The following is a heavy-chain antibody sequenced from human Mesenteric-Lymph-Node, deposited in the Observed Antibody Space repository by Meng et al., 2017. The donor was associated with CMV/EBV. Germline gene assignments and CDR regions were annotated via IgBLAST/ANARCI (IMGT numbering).Heavy chain of an antibody. J-gene: IGHJ4*02. CDR1: GCTFNTYA. Sequence: SGCTFNTYARHWVRQAPDKGLEWVAFIRYDESNKYYADSVMGRFTISRDNSRNTLYLQMDSLRPEDTAVYYCAKERPPWDTGGYFESWGQGTLVTVSS. CDR2: IRYDESNK. V-gene: IGHV3-30*02. CDR3: AKERPPWDTGGYFES. D-gene: IGHD5-18*01.